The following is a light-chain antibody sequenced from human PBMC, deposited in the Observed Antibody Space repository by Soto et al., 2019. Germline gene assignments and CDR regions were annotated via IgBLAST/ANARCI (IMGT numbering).Light chain of an antibody. Sequence: QSVLTQPRSVSGSPGQSGTISCTGTSSDVGTYNYVSWYQQHQGKAPKLMIYDVSKRPSGVPDRFSGSKSGNTASLTSSGLQAEDEADYYCCSYAGSYTLYVFGTGTKLTVL. CDR2: DVS. CDR1: SSDVGTYNY. CDR3: CSYAGSYTLYV. J-gene: IGLJ1*01. V-gene: IGLV2-11*01.